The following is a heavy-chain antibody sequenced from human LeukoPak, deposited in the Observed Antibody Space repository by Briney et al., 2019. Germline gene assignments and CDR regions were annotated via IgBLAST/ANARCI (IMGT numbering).Heavy chain of an antibody. Sequence: VKPSETLSLTCTVSGGSISSHYWSWIRQPPGKGLEWIGYIYYSGNTNYNPSLKSRVTISVDMSKNQFSLKLSSVTAADTAVYYCARGKRGYSSSWYDYWGQGTLVTVSS. CDR3: ARGKRGYSSSWYDY. CDR1: GGSISSHY. CDR2: IYYSGNT. D-gene: IGHD6-13*01. V-gene: IGHV4-59*11. J-gene: IGHJ4*02.